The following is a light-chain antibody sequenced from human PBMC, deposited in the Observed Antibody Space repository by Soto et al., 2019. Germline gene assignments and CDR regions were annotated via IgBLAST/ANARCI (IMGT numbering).Light chain of an antibody. CDR2: DVS. CDR3: NSYTSSSTYV. CDR1: SSDVGGYNY. Sequence: QSALTQPASVSGSHGQSITISCTGTSSDVGGYNYVSWYQQHPGKAPKLVIYDVSNRPSGVSNRFSGSKSGNTASLTISGLQAEDEADYYCNSYTSSSTYVFGTGTKVTVL. V-gene: IGLV2-14*01. J-gene: IGLJ1*01.